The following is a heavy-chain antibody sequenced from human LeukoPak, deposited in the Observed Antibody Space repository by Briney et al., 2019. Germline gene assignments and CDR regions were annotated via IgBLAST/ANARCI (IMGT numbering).Heavy chain of an antibody. J-gene: IGHJ3*02. Sequence: GGSLRLSCAASGFTFSSYWMSWVRQAPGKGLEWVANIKQDGSEKYYVDSVKGRFTISRDNAKNSLYLQMNSLRAEDTAVYYCASRIQLWLDAFDIWGQGTMVTVSS. D-gene: IGHD5-18*01. CDR3: ASRIQLWLDAFDI. CDR2: IKQDGSEK. CDR1: GFTFSSYW. V-gene: IGHV3-7*01.